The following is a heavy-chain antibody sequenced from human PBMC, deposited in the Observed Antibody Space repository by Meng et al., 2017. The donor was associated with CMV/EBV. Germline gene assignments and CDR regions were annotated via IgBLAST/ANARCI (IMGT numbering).Heavy chain of an antibody. CDR3: ARLTSGSYYGY. V-gene: IGHV1-2*02. Sequence: CKASGYTFTGYYMHWVRQSPGQGLEWMGWINPNSGGTNYAQKFQGRVTMTRDTSISTAYMEPSRLRSDDTAVYYCARLTSGSYYGYWGQGTLVTVSS. CDR1: GYTFTGYY. CDR2: INPNSGGT. J-gene: IGHJ4*02. D-gene: IGHD1-26*01.